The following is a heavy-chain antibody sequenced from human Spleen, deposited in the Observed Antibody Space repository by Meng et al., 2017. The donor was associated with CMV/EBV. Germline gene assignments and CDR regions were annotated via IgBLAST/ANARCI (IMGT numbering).Heavy chain of an antibody. Sequence: GSLRLSCIVSGDSISDYYWGWIRQPPGKGLEWIASVSYSRISYYNLSLKSRVSMSIDTSKNQFSLRLSSVTAADTAVYYCARDPGSRFDPWGQGSLVTVSS. CDR3: ARDPGSRFDP. J-gene: IGHJ5*02. V-gene: IGHV4-39*07. CDR1: GDSISDYY. CDR2: VSYSRIS.